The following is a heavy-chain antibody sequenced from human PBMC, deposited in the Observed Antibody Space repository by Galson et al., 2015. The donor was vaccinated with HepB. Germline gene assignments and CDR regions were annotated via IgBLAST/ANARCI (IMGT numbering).Heavy chain of an antibody. V-gene: IGHV3-64*05. Sequence: LRLSCAASGFRFSNYVMHWVRQAPGKGLEYVSSISTNGDSTSYADSVKGRFTISRDNSKYTLYVQMSSLRPEDTAVYYCVRFNTSSRAFDMWGQGTKVTVSP. CDR1: GFRFSNYV. D-gene: IGHD6-6*01. CDR3: VRFNTSSRAFDM. J-gene: IGHJ3*02. CDR2: ISTNGDST.